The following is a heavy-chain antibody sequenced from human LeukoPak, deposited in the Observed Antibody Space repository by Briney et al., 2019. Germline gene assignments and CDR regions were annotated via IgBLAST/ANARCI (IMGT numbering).Heavy chain of an antibody. V-gene: IGHV1-2*02. Sequence: ASVKASCKASGYTFTGYYMHWVRQAPGQGLEWMGWINPNSGGTNYAQKFQGRVTMTRDTSISTAYMELSRLRSDDTAVYYCANEVLGYCSSTSCAPGYWGQGTLVTV. J-gene: IGHJ4*02. D-gene: IGHD2-2*01. CDR3: ANEVLGYCSSTSCAPGY. CDR2: INPNSGGT. CDR1: GYTFTGYY.